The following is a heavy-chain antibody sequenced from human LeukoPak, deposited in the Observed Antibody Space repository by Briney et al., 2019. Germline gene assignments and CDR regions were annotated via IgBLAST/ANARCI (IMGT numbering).Heavy chain of an antibody. D-gene: IGHD3-10*01. CDR3: ARAGGFGELAAFDI. J-gene: IGHJ3*02. CDR2: IRYDGSNK. V-gene: IGHV3-30*02. CDR1: GFTFSSYG. Sequence: GGSLRLSCAASGFTFSSYGMHWVRQAPGKGLEWVAFIRYDGSNKYYADSVKGRFTISRDNSKNTLYLQMNSLRAEDTAVYYCARAGGFGELAAFDIWGQGTMVTVSS.